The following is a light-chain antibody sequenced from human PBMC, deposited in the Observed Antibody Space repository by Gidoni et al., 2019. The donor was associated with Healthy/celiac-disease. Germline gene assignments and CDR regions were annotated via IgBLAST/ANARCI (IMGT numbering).Light chain of an antibody. Sequence: QSVLTQPPSVSGAPGQRVTISCTGSSSNIGAGYDVHWYQQLPGTAPKLLIYGNSNRPSGVPDRFSGSKSVTSASLAITGLQAEDEADYYCQSYDSSLSVSYVFGTGTKVTVL. V-gene: IGLV1-40*01. CDR2: GNS. CDR3: QSYDSSLSVSYV. J-gene: IGLJ1*01. CDR1: SSNIGAGYD.